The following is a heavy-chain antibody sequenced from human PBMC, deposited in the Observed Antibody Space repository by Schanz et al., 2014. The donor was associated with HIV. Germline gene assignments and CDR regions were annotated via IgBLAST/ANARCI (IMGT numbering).Heavy chain of an antibody. CDR1: GYTFTSYG. CDR3: ARGAAEMATMTPWRY. Sequence: QVQLVQSGAEVKKPGASVKVSCKASGYTFTSYGINWVRQAPGQGLEWMGWISAYNGNTNYAQKLQGRVTMTTDTSMSTAYMDRRSLRSDDTAVYYCARGAAEMATMTPWRYWGQGTLVTVSS. D-gene: IGHD5-12*01. V-gene: IGHV1-18*01. CDR2: ISAYNGNT. J-gene: IGHJ4*02.